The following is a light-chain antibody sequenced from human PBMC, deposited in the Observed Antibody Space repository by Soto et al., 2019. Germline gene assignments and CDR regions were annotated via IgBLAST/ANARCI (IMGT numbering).Light chain of an antibody. V-gene: IGKV3-11*01. CDR2: DAS. CDR3: QQRGNRPRT. Sequence: EIVLTQSPATLSLSPGERATLSCRASQSVSTYLVWYQQKPGQAPRLLISDASNRATGIPARFSGSGSGTDFTLTISSLEPEDFAVYYCQQRGNRPRTFGQGTKLEIK. J-gene: IGKJ2*01. CDR1: QSVSTY.